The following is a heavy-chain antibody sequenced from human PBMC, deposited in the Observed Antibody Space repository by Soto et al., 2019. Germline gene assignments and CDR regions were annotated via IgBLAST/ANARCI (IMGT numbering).Heavy chain of an antibody. V-gene: IGHV3-48*03. CDR1: GFTFSSYE. J-gene: IGHJ4*02. D-gene: IGHD2-2*01. CDR3: FRYLHEPLATYALRVVN. CDR2: ISSTGSGT. Sequence: PGGSLRLSCAASGFTFSSYEMHWVRQAPGKGLEWISYISSTGSGTHYADSVKGRFTMSRDNTKNSVSLKMSSLRAEDTAVYYCFRYLHEPLATYALRVVNWGQGTLVAVSS.